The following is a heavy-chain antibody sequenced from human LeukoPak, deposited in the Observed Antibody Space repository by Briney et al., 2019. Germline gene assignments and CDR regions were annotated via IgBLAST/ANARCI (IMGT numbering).Heavy chain of an antibody. D-gene: IGHD3-10*01. CDR2: FDPEDGET. CDR3: ATGRDYYGSGSSAIWFDP. CDR1: GYTLTELS. V-gene: IGHV1-24*01. J-gene: IGHJ5*02. Sequence: ASVKVSCEVSGYTLTELSMHWVRQAPGKGLEWMGGFDPEDGETIYAQKFQGRVTMTEDTSTDTAYMELSSLRSEDTAVYYCATGRDYYGSGSSAIWFDPWGQGTLVTVSS.